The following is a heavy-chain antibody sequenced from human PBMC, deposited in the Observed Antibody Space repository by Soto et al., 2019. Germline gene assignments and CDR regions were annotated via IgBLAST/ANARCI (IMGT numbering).Heavy chain of an antibody. Sequence: AAVKVSCTASGDTFTSYGISLVRQGPGQGLEWMGWSSACNGNTNYAQKLQGRFTMTTDTSTSTAYMELRSLRSDDTAVYYCARGPSYSNLTHDYWAQGILVTTYS. CDR2: SSACNGNT. V-gene: IGHV1-18*01. D-gene: IGHD4-4*01. CDR1: GDTFTSYG. CDR3: ARGPSYSNLTHDY. J-gene: IGHJ4*02.